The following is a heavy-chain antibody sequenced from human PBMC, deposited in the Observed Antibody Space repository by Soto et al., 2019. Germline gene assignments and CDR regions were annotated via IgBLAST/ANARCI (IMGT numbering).Heavy chain of an antibody. J-gene: IGHJ5*02. Sequence: SETLSLTCTVSGGSISSYYWSWIRQAAGKGLEWTGHFYTSGSTNYNPSLKSRVTMSLDTSKNQFSLKLSSVTAADTGVYYCAREGIWFKGGYCTDGVCYGNWFDTWGQGTLVTVSS. V-gene: IGHV4-4*07. CDR1: GGSISSYY. CDR2: FYTSGST. D-gene: IGHD2-8*01. CDR3: AREGIWFKGGYCTDGVCYGNWFDT.